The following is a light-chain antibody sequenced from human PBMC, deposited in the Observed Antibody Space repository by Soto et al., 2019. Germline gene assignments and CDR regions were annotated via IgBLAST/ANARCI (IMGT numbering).Light chain of an antibody. J-gene: IGKJ1*01. V-gene: IGKV3-11*01. Sequence: EIVLTQSPATLSLSPGKRATLSCRASQSASNYLAWYQHSPGQAPRLLIYDAFTRAPGVPARFSGSASGTDFTLTISSLEPEDFAVYYCQQRNNWLWTFGQGTKVESK. CDR3: QQRNNWLWT. CDR1: QSASNY. CDR2: DAF.